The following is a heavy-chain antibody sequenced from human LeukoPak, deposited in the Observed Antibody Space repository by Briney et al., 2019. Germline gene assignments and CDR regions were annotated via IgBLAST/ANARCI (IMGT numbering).Heavy chain of an antibody. D-gene: IGHD2-15*01. CDR3: ARHSIVGYYYYYYGMDV. CDR2: IYYSGST. Sequence: PSETLSLSCTVSGGSISSYYWSWIRQPPGKGLEWIGYIYYSGSTNYNPSLKSRVTISVDTSKNQFSLKLSSVTAADTAVYYCARHSIVGYYYYYYGMDVWGQGTTVTVSS. V-gene: IGHV4-59*08. J-gene: IGHJ6*02. CDR1: GGSISSYY.